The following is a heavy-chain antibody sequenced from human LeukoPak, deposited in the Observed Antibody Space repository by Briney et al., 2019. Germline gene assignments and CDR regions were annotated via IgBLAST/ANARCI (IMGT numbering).Heavy chain of an antibody. CDR3: ARGSTSGYYYFFRDY. V-gene: IGHV3-74*01. Sequence: GGSLRLSCAASGSTFSSYWMHWVRQAPGKGLVWVSRINSDGSSTSYADSVKGRFTISRDNAKNTLYLQMNSLRAEDTAVYYCARGSTSGYYYFFRDYWGQGTLVTVSS. D-gene: IGHD3-22*01. CDR2: INSDGSST. J-gene: IGHJ4*02. CDR1: GSTFSSYW.